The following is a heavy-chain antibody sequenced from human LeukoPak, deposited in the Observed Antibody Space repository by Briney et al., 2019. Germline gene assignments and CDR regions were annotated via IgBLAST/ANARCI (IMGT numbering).Heavy chain of an antibody. D-gene: IGHD2-15*01. J-gene: IGHJ4*02. CDR1: GFTFSSYA. V-gene: IGHV3-30-3*01. CDR3: AGTRTGRRIYCSGGSCYIN. CDR2: ISYDGSNK. Sequence: PGGSLRLSCAASGFTFSSYAMHWVRQAPGKGLEWVAVISYDGSNKYYADSVKGRFTISRDNSKNTLYLQMNSLRAEDTAVYYCAGTRTGRRIYCSGGSCYINWGQGTLVTVSS.